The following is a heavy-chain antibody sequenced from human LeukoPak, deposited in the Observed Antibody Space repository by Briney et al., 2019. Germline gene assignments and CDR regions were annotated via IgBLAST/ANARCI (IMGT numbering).Heavy chain of an antibody. CDR3: ARELWPANH. CDR1: GFTFSSYW. V-gene: IGHV3-7*01. D-gene: IGHD5-18*01. J-gene: IGHJ5*02. Sequence: GGSLRLSCAAYGFTFSSYWMGWVRQAPGQGLEWVAHIKLDRSEKHYVVPVKGRFTISRDIAKSSLYLQFKNQRDEDTAVYYCARELWPANHWGTVTLVTVST. CDR2: IKLDRSEK.